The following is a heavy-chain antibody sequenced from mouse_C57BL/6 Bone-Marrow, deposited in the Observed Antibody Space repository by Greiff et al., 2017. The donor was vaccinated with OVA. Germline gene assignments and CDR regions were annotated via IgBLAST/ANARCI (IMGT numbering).Heavy chain of an antibody. V-gene: IGHV1-54*01. CDR3: ARWEHYIDY. J-gene: IGHJ2*01. CDR2: INPGSGGT. Sequence: VQLQQSGAELVRPGTSVKVSCKASGYAFTNYLIEWVKQRPGQGLEWIGVINPGSGGTNYNEKFKGKATLTADQSSSTAYMQLSSLTSEDSAVYFCARWEHYIDYWGQGTTLTVSS. D-gene: IGHD2-12*01. CDR1: GYAFTNYL.